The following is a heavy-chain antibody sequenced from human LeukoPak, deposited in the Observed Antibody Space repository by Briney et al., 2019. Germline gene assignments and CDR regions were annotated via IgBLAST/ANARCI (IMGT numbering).Heavy chain of an antibody. CDR2: INPKNGDT. CDR1: GYIFTDYY. D-gene: IGHD2-15*01. Sequence: ASVTVSCKASGYIFTDYYIHWMRQAPGQGLEWMGWINPKNGDTNYAQKFQGRVTMTRDTSISTVYMELNRLTSDDTALYYCARVGYCTGDRCYLHFDYWGQGTLVTVSS. J-gene: IGHJ4*02. CDR3: ARVGYCTGDRCYLHFDY. V-gene: IGHV1-2*02.